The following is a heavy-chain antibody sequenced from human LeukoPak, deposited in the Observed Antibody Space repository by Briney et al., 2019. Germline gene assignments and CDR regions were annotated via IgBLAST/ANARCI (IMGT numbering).Heavy chain of an antibody. Sequence: QAGGSLRLSCAASGFTFSSHALSWVRQAPGKGLEWISAISGSGGNTYYADSVKGRFTISRDKSKSTLHLQMNSLRAEDTAIYYCAKELVGWSTVDYWGQGTLVTVSS. D-gene: IGHD6-19*01. V-gene: IGHV3-23*01. CDR1: GFTFSSHA. CDR3: AKELVGWSTVDY. J-gene: IGHJ4*02. CDR2: ISGSGGNT.